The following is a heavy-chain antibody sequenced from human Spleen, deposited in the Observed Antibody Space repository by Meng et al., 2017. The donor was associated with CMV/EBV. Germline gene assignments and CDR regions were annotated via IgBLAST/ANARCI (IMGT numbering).Heavy chain of an antibody. J-gene: IGHJ6*02. D-gene: IGHD3-10*01. Sequence: GGSLRLSCAASGFTFSSYSMNWVRQAPGKGLEWVLSISSSSSYIYYADSVKGRFTVSRDNAKNSLYLQMNSLRAEDTAVYFCARDGADYYYYGMDVWGQGTTVTVSS. V-gene: IGHV3-21*01. CDR1: GFTFSSYS. CDR3: ARDGADYYYYGMDV. CDR2: ISSSSSYI.